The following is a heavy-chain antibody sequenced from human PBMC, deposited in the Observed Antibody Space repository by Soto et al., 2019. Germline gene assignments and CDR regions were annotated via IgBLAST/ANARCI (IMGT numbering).Heavy chain of an antibody. Sequence: PGGSLRLSCAASGFTFSSYGMHWVRQAPGKGLEWVAVIWYDGSNKYYADSVKGRFTISRDNSKNTLYLQMNSLRAEDTAVYYCARDGMTIFGVVSYYFDYWGQGTLVTVSS. CDR2: IWYDGSNK. D-gene: IGHD3-3*01. CDR3: ARDGMTIFGVVSYYFDY. CDR1: GFTFSSYG. J-gene: IGHJ4*02. V-gene: IGHV3-33*01.